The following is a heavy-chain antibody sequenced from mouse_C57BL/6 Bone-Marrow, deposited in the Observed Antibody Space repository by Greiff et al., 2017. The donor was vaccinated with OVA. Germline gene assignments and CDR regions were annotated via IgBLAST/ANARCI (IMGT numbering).Heavy chain of an antibody. Sequence: QVQLQQPGAELVMPGASVKLSCKASGYTFTSYWMHWVKQRPGQGLEWIGEIDPSDSYTNYNQKFKGKSTLTVDKSSSTAYMQRSSLTSEDSAVYYCARYQRGYFDVWGTGTTVTVSS. CDR2: IDPSDSYT. V-gene: IGHV1-69*01. CDR1: GYTFTSYW. CDR3: ARYQRGYFDV. J-gene: IGHJ1*03.